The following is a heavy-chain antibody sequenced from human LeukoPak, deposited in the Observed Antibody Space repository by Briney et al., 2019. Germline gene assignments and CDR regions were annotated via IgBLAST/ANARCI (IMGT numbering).Heavy chain of an antibody. CDR2: ISAYDGNT. D-gene: IGHD1-26*01. Sequence: ASVKVSCKASGYTFTSYGISWVRQAPGQGLEWMGWISAYDGNTNYAQKLQGRVTMTTDTSTSTAYMELRSLRSDDTAVYYCARDPGELGEYYFDYWGQGTLVTVSS. CDR1: GYTFTSYG. J-gene: IGHJ4*02. V-gene: IGHV1-18*01. CDR3: ARDPGELGEYYFDY.